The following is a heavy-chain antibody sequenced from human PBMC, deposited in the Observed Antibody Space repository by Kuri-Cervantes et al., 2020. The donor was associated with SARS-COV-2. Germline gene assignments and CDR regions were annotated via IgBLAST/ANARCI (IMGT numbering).Heavy chain of an antibody. Sequence: GGSLRLSCAATGFTFSIYGMHWVRQAPGKGLEWVAVISYDGSNKYYADSVKGRFTISRDNSKNTLYLQMNSLRAEDTAVYYCAKDLEQQLDSHYGMGVWGQGTTVTVSS. CDR3: AKDLEQQLDSHYGMGV. J-gene: IGHJ6*02. V-gene: IGHV3-30*18. CDR2: ISYDGSNK. D-gene: IGHD6-13*01. CDR1: GFTFSIYG.